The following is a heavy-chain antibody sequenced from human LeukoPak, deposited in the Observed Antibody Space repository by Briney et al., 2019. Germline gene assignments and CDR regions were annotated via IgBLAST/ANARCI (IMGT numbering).Heavy chain of an antibody. V-gene: IGHV4-39*02. D-gene: IGHD3-16*02. J-gene: IGHJ4*02. CDR2: IYYSGST. Sequence: PSETLSLTCTVSGGSISSSSYYWGWIRQPPGKGLEWIGSIYYSGSTYYNPSLKSRVTISVDTSKNQFSLKLSSVTAADTAVYYCARDVTFGGVIAKPAGAPDYWGQGTLVTVSS. CDR3: ARDVTFGGVIAKPAGAPDY. CDR1: GGSISSSSYY.